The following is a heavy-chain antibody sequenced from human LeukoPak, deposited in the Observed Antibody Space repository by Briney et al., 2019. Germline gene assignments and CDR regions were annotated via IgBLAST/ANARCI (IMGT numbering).Heavy chain of an antibody. J-gene: IGHJ4*02. D-gene: IGHD3-3*02. CDR1: GYSISSGHY. Sequence: PSETLSLTCAVSGYSISSGHYWGWIRPPPGKGLEWIGSLSDGGTPDYNPSLKSRVSMSIDTSKNQFSLRLRSLPAADTAIYYCGTSDSGSIFGVVISFWGQGTLVTVSS. CDR2: LSDGGTP. V-gene: IGHV4-38-2*01. CDR3: GTSDSGSIFGVVISF.